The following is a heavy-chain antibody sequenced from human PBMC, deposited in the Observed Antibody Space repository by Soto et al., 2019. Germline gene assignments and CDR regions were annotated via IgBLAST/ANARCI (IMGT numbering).Heavy chain of an antibody. CDR3: ARAAAAGVIPGTVRYYYGMDV. CDR1: GGPISSYY. J-gene: IGHJ6*02. V-gene: IGHV4-59*01. CDR2: IYYSGST. D-gene: IGHD6-13*01. Sequence: SETLSLTCTVSGGPISSYYWSWIRQPPGKGLEWFGYIYYSGSTNYNPSLKSRVTISVDTSKNQFSLKLSSVTAADTAVYYCARAAAAGVIPGTVRYYYGMDVWGQGTTVTVSS.